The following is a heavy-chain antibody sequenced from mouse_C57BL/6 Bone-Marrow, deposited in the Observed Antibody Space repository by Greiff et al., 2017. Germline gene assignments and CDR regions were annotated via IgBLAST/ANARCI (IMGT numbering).Heavy chain of an antibody. CDR1: GFTFSSYA. CDR3: ARDYYYSNDSFDY. V-gene: IGHV5-4*01. J-gene: IGHJ2*01. D-gene: IGHD2-5*01. Sequence: EVHLLESGGGLVKPGASLKLSCAASGFTFSSYAMSWVRQTPEKRLEWVATISDGGSYTYYPDNVKGRFTISRDNAKNNLYLQMRHLKSEDAAMYYCARDYYYSNDSFDYWGQGTTLTVSA. CDR2: ISDGGSYT.